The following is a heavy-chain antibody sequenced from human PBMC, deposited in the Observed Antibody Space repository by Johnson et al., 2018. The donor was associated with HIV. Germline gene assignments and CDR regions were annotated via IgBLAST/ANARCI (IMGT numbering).Heavy chain of an antibody. V-gene: IGHV3-13*01. D-gene: IGHD3-10*01. CDR1: GFIFSSYD. CDR2: IGTAGDT. J-gene: IGHJ3*02. Sequence: VLLVESGGGLVQPGGSLRLSCAASGFIFSSYDMHWVRQATGRGLEWVSGIGTAGDTYYPGSVKGRFTISSENAKKSLFLQMNSMRFDATALYYCISARYGASGAFDMWGHGTRVTVSS. CDR3: ISARYGASGAFDM.